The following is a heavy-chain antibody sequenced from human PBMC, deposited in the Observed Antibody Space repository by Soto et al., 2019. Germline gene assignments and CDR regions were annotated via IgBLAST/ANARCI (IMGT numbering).Heavy chain of an antibody. CDR3: ARKVRYYDSSGYSDNFDY. V-gene: IGHV1-18*01. J-gene: IGHJ4*02. CDR2: ISAYNGNT. D-gene: IGHD3-22*01. Sequence: ASVKVSCKASGYTFTCYGICCVRQAPGQGLEWMGWISAYNGNTNYAQKLQGRVTMTTDTSTSTAYMELRSLRSDDTAVYYCARKVRYYDSSGYSDNFDYWGQGTLVTVSS. CDR1: GYTFTCYG.